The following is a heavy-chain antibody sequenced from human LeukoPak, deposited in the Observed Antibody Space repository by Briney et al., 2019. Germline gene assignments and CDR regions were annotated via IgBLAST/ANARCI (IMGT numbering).Heavy chain of an antibody. CDR3: ARDMGYSYGSDY. CDR2: ISSSSSYI. V-gene: IGHV3-21*04. J-gene: IGHJ4*02. Sequence: GGSLRLSCAASGLTFSSYSMNWVRQAPGKGLEWVSSISSSSSYIYYADSGKGRFTISRDNSKNTLYLQMNSLRAEDTAVYYCARDMGYSYGSDYWGQGTLVTVSS. CDR1: GLTFSSYS. D-gene: IGHD5-18*01.